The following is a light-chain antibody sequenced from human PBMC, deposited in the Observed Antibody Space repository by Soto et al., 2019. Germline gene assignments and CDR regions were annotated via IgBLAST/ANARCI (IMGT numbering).Light chain of an antibody. CDR2: DAS. Sequence: EIFMTQSPATLYVSQWEIATLSCRASQSVSTYLAWYQQKPGQAPRLLIYDASNRATGIPARFSGSGSATDFTLTISSLEPEDFAVYYCQQRSSWITFGQGTRLEIK. J-gene: IGKJ5*01. V-gene: IGKV3-11*01. CDR3: QQRSSWIT. CDR1: QSVSTY.